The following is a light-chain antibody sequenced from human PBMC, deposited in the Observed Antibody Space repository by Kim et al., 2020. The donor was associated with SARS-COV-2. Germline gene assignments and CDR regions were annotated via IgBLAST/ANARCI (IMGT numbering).Light chain of an antibody. J-gene: IGLJ3*02. Sequence: SYELTQPPSVSVAPGKTARITCGGNNIGSKSVHWYQQKPGQPPVLVIYYDSDRPSGIPERFSGSNSGNTATLTISRVEAGDEADYYCQVWDSSSEYPVFG. CDR2: YDS. V-gene: IGLV3-21*04. CDR1: NIGSKS. CDR3: QVWDSSSEYPV.